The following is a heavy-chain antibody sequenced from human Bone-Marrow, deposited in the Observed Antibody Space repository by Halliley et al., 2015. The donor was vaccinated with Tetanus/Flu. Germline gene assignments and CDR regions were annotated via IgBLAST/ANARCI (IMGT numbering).Heavy chain of an antibody. J-gene: IGHJ5*02. CDR2: IYPGVSDT. CDR3: ARLGGAFDFWSGFHFDP. D-gene: IGHD3-3*01. V-gene: IGHV5-51*01. Sequence: QLVQSGAEVRKPGESLKISCKTSGYSFTTHWIAWVRQMPGKGLEYMGIIYPGVSDTRYRPSFQGQVTISADKSVSTAYLQWRSLKASDTAMYYCARLGGAFDFWSGFHFDPWGQGTLVTVSS. CDR1: GYSFTTHW.